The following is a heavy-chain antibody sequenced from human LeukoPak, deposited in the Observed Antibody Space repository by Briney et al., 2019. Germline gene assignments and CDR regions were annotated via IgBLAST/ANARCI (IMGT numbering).Heavy chain of an antibody. CDR3: ARAYPAPLGPYMDV. Sequence: GASVNVSCKASGYTFTSYGISWVRQAPGQGLEWMGRISAYNGNTNYAQKLQGRVTMTTDTSTSTAYMELRSLRSEDTAVYYCARAYPAPLGPYMDVWGKGTTVTVSS. J-gene: IGHJ6*03. CDR1: GYTFTSYG. V-gene: IGHV1-18*01. CDR2: ISAYNGNT. D-gene: IGHD7-27*01.